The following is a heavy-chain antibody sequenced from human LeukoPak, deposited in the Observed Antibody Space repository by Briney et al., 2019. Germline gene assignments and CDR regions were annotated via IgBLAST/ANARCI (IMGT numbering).Heavy chain of an antibody. J-gene: IGHJ5*02. V-gene: IGHV1-18*01. Sequence: ASVKVSCKDSGYTFTSYGISWVRQAPGQGLEWMGWISAYNGNTNYAQKLQGRVTMTTDTSTSTAYMELRSLRSDDTAVYYCAREFSYCSGGSCSIHWFDPWGQGTLVTVSS. CDR2: ISAYNGNT. CDR3: AREFSYCSGGSCSIHWFDP. D-gene: IGHD2-15*01. CDR1: GYTFTSYG.